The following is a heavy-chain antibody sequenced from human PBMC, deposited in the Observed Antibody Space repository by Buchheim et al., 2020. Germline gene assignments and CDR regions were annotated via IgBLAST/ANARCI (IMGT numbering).Heavy chain of an antibody. CDR3: AREDFGGSFDY. D-gene: IGHD4-23*01. J-gene: IGHJ4*02. V-gene: IGHV3-72*01. CDR1: GFSVSDHY. CDR2: SRNKANSFIT. Sequence: EVQLVESGGGLVQPGGSLRLSCAASGFSVSDHYMDWVRQAPGKGLEWVGRSRNKANSFITHYAASVKGRFTISRDDSKKSVDLQMNSLKTEDTAVYFCAREDFGGSFDYWGQG.